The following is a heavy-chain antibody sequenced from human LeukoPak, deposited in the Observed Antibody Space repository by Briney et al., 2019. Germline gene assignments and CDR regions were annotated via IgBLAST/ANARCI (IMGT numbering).Heavy chain of an antibody. J-gene: IGHJ5*02. Sequence: ASVTVSCKASGYTFTSYYMHWVRQAPGQGREWMGIINTSGGSTTYAQKFQGRVSMTRDTSTSTVYLEVSSLRSEDTAVYYCATIQGGNTLWFDPWGQGTLVTVSS. CDR2: INTSGGST. CDR3: ATIQGGNTLWFDP. V-gene: IGHV1-46*01. CDR1: GYTFTSYY. D-gene: IGHD4-23*01.